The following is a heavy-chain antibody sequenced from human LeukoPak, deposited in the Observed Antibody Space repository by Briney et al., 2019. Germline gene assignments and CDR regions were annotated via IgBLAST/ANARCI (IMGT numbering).Heavy chain of an antibody. D-gene: IGHD3-16*02. CDR1: GFSFSSYA. J-gene: IGHJ4*02. CDR2: ISGSGGST. Sequence: GGSLRLSCAASGFSFSSYAMSWVRQAPGKGLEWVSSISGSGGSTYYADSVKGRFTISRDNSKNTLYLQMNSLRAEDTAVYYCASTFGGVIVHFDYWGQGTLVTVSS. V-gene: IGHV3-23*01. CDR3: ASTFGGVIVHFDY.